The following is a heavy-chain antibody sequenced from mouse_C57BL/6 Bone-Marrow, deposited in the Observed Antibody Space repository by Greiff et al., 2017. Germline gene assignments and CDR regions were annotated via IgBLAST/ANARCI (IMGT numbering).Heavy chain of an antibody. V-gene: IGHV1-82*01. D-gene: IGHD1-1*01. J-gene: IGHJ2*01. Sequence: QVQLQQSGPELVKPGASVKISCKASGYAFSSSWMNWVKQRPGKGLEWIGRIYPGDGDTNYNGKFKGKATLTADKSSITAYMQLSSLTSEDSAVYFCARWTVVATSPDYWGQGTTLTVSS. CDR1: GYAFSSSW. CDR2: IYPGDGDT. CDR3: ARWTVVATSPDY.